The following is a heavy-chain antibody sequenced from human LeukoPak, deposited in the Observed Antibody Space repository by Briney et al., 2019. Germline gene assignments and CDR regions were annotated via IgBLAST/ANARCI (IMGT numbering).Heavy chain of an antibody. CDR3: ARGRGINYYDSSGYYSDPDY. D-gene: IGHD3-22*01. V-gene: IGHV4-34*01. Sequence: ASGALSLTCAVYGGSFSGYYWSWIRQPPGKGPEWIGEINHSGSTNYNPSLKSRVTISVDTSKNQFSLKLSSVTAADTAVYYCARGRGINYYDSSGYYSDPDYWGQGTLVTVSS. J-gene: IGHJ4*02. CDR1: GGSFSGYY. CDR2: INHSGST.